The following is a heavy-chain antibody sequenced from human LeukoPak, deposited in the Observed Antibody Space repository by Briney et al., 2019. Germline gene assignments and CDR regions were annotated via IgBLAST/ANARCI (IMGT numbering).Heavy chain of an antibody. CDR1: GESISSGFYY. D-gene: IGHD6-13*01. CDR3: ARDDSAQQPVSYMVFDI. J-gene: IGHJ3*02. V-gene: IGHV4-61*02. Sequence: SETLSLTCTVSGESISSGFYYWSWIRQPAGKGLEWIGRIYTNGSTNYNPSLKSRVTISVDTSKNQFFLRLTSVTAADTAVYFCARDDSAQQPVSYMVFDIWGQGTMVTVSS. CDR2: IYTNGST.